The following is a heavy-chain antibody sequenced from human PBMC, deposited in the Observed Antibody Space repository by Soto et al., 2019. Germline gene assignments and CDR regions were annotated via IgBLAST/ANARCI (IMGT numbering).Heavy chain of an antibody. CDR3: AASCVGCGGFNYYGMDV. D-gene: IGHD2-21*01. Sequence: PSETLSLTCTVPGGSIRSGGYYWSWIRQHPGKGLEWIGYIYYSGSTYYNPSLKSRVTISVDTSKNQFSLKLSSVTAADTAVYYCAASCVGCGGFNYYGMDVWGQGTTVTVSS. J-gene: IGHJ6*02. V-gene: IGHV4-31*03. CDR1: GGSIRSGGYY. CDR2: IYYSGST.